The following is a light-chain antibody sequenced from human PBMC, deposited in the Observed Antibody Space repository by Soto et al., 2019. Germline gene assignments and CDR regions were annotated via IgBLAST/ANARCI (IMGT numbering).Light chain of an antibody. Sequence: DIVMTQSPEYLAGSLGERAPINCKSSQSVLYTPNAKNYLAWYQQKPGQPXKXXIYWASTRESGVPDRFSGSGSGTEFILTISSLQSEDFAIYYCQQYNNWLLTFGGGTKVDIK. CDR3: QQYNNWLLT. V-gene: IGKV4-1*01. CDR1: QSVLYTPNAKNY. J-gene: IGKJ4*01. CDR2: WAS.